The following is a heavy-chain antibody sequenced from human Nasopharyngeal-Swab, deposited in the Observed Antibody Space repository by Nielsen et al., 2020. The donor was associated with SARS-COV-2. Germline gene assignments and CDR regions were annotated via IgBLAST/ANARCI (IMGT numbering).Heavy chain of an antibody. CDR1: GHTFTSYA. CDR2: INAGNGNT. J-gene: IGHJ5*02. Sequence: ASVKVSCKASGHTFTSYAMHWVRQAPGQRLEWMGWINAGNGNTKYSQKFQGRVTITRDTSASTAYMELSSLRSEDTAVYYCAREPRPGIAVAGKGNWFDPWGQGTLVTVSS. CDR3: AREPRPGIAVAGKGNWFDP. V-gene: IGHV1-3*01. D-gene: IGHD6-19*01.